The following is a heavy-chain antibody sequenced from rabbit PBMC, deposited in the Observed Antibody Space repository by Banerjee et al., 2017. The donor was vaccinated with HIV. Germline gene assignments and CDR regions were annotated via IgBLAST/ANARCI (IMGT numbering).Heavy chain of an antibody. CDR3: ARDLAGVVGWNFGL. CDR1: GISFSSSYW. D-gene: IGHD4-1*01. J-gene: IGHJ6*01. V-gene: IGHV1S45*01. CDR2: IYAGSSGNT. Sequence: QGQLVESGGDLVKPEGSLTLTCTASGISFSSSYWIGWVRQAPGKGLECIACIYAGSSGNTYYANWAKGRFTISKTSSTTVTLQMTSLTAADTATYFCARDLAGVVGWNFGLWGPGTLVTVS.